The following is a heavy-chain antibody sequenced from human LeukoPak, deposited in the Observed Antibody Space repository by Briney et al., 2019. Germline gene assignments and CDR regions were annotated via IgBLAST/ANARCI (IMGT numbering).Heavy chain of an antibody. CDR1: GYSFTSYW. V-gene: IGHV5-51*01. CDR2: IYPGDSDS. D-gene: IGHD3-3*01. CDR3: ARLAYYDFWSGYPYPPHGAFDI. J-gene: IGHJ3*02. Sequence: GESLKISCKGSGYSFTSYWIGWVRQMPGKGLEWMGIIYPGDSDSRYSPSFQGQVTISADKSISTAYLQWSSLKASDTAMYYCARLAYYDFWSGYPYPPHGAFDIWGQGTMVTVSS.